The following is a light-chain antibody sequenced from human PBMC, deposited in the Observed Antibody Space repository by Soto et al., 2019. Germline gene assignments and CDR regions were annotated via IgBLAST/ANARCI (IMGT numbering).Light chain of an antibody. CDR1: SSDVGRYNY. CDR3: TSFKTRSTFV. CDR2: DVN. Sequence: QSVLAQPASVSGSRGQSITISCTGTSSDVGRYNYVSWFQQHPGKVPKLIIYDVNNWPSGVSDRFSGSKSGNTASLTISGLPLEDVADYYCTSFKTRSTFVFGTGTKVPAL. V-gene: IGLV2-14*03. J-gene: IGLJ1*01.